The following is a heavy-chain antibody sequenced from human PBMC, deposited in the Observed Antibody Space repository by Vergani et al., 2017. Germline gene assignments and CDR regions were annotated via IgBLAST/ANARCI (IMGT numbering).Heavy chain of an antibody. V-gene: IGHV1-69*13. CDR1: GGTFSSYA. J-gene: IGHJ5*02. CDR2: IIPIFGTA. D-gene: IGHD3-10*01. Sequence: QVQLVQSGAEVKKPGSSVKVSCKASGGTFSSYAISWVRQAPGQGLEWMGRIIPIFGTANYAQKVQGRVTITADESTSTAYMELSSLRSEDTAVYYCARDALNMVRGVSRGRNWFDPWGQGTLVTVSS. CDR3: ARDALNMVRGVSRGRNWFDP.